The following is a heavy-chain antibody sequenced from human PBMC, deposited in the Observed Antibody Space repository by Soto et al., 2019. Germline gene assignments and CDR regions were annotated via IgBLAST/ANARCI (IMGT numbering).Heavy chain of an antibody. D-gene: IGHD3-10*01. CDR2: TYYRSKWYN. V-gene: IGHV6-1*01. Sequence: TLSLTCSISGDSVSSNSASWNWIRQSPSRGLEWLGRTYYRSKWYNDYAVSVKSRITINPDTSKNQFSLQLNSVTPEDTAVYYCARAAWFRELSSWFYPWGQGTLVTVS. CDR1: GDSVSSNSAS. J-gene: IGHJ5*02. CDR3: ARAAWFRELSSWFYP.